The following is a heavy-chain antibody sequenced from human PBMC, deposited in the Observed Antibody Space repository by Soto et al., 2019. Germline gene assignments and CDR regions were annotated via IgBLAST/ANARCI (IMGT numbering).Heavy chain of an antibody. D-gene: IGHD6-19*01. CDR3: ARTPRAVAGTASMDV. CDR1: GGTLSDYY. Sequence: QVQLQQWGAGLLKSSETLSLTCAVYGGTLSDYYWSWIRQPPGKGLEWIGEINHSRSTNYNPSLTSRATISVNTSQTQLPQKVRSVTAADTAVYYCARTPRAVAGTASMDVWGQGTTVTVSS. J-gene: IGHJ6*02. CDR2: INHSRST. V-gene: IGHV4-34*01.